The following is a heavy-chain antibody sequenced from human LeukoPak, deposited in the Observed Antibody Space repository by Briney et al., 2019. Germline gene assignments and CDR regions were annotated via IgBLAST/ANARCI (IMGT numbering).Heavy chain of an antibody. CDR2: INWNGGST. V-gene: IGHV3-20*04. CDR3: ARGGELPPDAFDI. Sequence: RPGGSLRLSCAAFGFTFDDYGMSWVRQAPGKGLEWVSGINWNGGSTGYADSVKGRFTISRDNAKNSLYLQMNSLRAKDTALYYCARGGELPPDAFDIWGQGTMVTVSS. D-gene: IGHD3-16*01. J-gene: IGHJ3*02. CDR1: GFTFDDYG.